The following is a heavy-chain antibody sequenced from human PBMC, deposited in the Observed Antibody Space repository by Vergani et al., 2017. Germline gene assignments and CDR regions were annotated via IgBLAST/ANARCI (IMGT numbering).Heavy chain of an antibody. V-gene: IGHV4-30-4*08. CDR3: ARRSSDSSGYYGVWYFDL. CDR2: IYYSGST. J-gene: IGHJ2*01. Sequence: QVQLQESGPGLVKPSQTLSLTCTVSGGSISSGGYYWSWIRQHPGKGLEWIGYIYYSGSTYYNPSRKSRVTISVDTSKNQFSLKLSSVTAADTAVYYCARRSSDSSGYYGVWYFDLWGRGTLVTVSS. D-gene: IGHD3-22*01. CDR1: GGSISSGGYY.